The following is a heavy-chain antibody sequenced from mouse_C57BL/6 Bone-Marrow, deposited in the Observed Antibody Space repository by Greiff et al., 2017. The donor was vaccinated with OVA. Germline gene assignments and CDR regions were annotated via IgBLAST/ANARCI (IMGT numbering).Heavy chain of an antibody. Sequence: ESGPGMVKPSQSLSLTCTVTGYSITSGYDWHWIRHFPGNKLEWMGYISYSGSTNYNPSLKSRISITHDTSKNHFFLKLNSVTTEDTATYYCARWDSYGSSYWGQGTTLTVSS. CDR3: ARWDSYGSSY. CDR1: GYSITSGYD. J-gene: IGHJ2*01. CDR2: ISYSGST. D-gene: IGHD1-1*01. V-gene: IGHV3-1*01.